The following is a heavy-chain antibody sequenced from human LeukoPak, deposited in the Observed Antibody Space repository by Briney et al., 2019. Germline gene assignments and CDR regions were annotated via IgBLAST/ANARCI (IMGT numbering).Heavy chain of an antibody. J-gene: IGHJ3*02. D-gene: IGHD3-9*01. CDR2: IYPGDSDT. V-gene: IGHV5-51*01. CDR3: ARPSPDWLLGAFDI. Sequence: GESLKISCKGSGYSFTSYWNGWVRQMPGKGLEWMGIIYPGDSDTRYSPSFQGQVTIPADKSISTAYLQWSSLKASDTAMYYCARPSPDWLLGAFDIWGQGTMVTVSS. CDR1: GYSFTSYW.